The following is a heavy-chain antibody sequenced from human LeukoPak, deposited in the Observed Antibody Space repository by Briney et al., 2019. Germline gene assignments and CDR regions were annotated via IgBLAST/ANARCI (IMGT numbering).Heavy chain of an antibody. D-gene: IGHD6-19*01. V-gene: IGHV3-7*01. Sequence: GGSLRLSCAASGFMFNDYWMMWVRQAPGEGLEWVANIKPDGSETYYMGSVRGGFTISRDNAKNLLYLQMNNLRGEDTAVYYCGGFEYEAGLGWWGQGTLVAVST. CDR3: GGFEYEAGLGW. CDR2: IKPDGSET. J-gene: IGHJ4*02. CDR1: GFMFNDYW.